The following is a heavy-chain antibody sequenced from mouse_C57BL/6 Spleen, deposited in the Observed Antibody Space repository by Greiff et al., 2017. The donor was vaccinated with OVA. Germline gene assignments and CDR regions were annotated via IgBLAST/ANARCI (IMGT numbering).Heavy chain of an antibody. V-gene: IGHV6-3*01. CDR1: GFTFSNYW. CDR3: TEAGKAMDY. J-gene: IGHJ4*01. Sequence: EVKLVESGGGLVQPGGSMKLSCVASGFTFSNYWMNWVRQSPGKGLEWVAQIRLKSDNYATHYAESVKGRFTISRDDSKSSVYLQMNNLRAEDTGIYYCTEAGKAMDYWGQGTSVTVSS. D-gene: IGHD4-1*01. CDR2: IRLKSDNYAT.